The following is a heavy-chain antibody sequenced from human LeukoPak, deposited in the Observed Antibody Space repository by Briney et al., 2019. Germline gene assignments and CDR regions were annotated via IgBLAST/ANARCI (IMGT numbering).Heavy chain of an antibody. J-gene: IGHJ6*02. V-gene: IGHV3-48*01. Sequence: PGGSLRLSCAASGFTFSSYSMNWVRQARGKGLEWVSYISSSSGTIYYADSVKGRFTISRDNAKNSLYVQMNSLRAEDTAVYYCARGESAYCGGDCADYYYYYGMDVWGQGTTVTVSS. CDR1: GFTFSSYS. D-gene: IGHD2-21*02. CDR3: ARGESAYCGGDCADYYYYYGMDV. CDR2: ISSSSGTI.